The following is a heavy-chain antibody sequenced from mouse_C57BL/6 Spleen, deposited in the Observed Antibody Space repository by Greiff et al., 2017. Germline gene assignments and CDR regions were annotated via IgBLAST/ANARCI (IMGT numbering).Heavy chain of an antibody. CDR3: ARGGSSCYFDY. CDR2: IDPSDSYT. D-gene: IGHD1-1*01. V-gene: IGHV1-50*01. Sequence: QVHVKQPGAELVKPGASVKLSCKASGYTFTSYWMQWVKQRPGQGLEWIGEIDPSDSYTNYNQKFKGKATLTVDTSSSTAYMQLSRLTSEDSAVYYCARGGSSCYFDYWGQGTTLTVSS. CDR1: GYTFTSYW. J-gene: IGHJ2*01.